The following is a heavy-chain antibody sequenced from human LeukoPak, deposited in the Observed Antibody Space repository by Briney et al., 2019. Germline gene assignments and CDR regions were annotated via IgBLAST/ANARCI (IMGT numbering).Heavy chain of an antibody. CDR3: ARVIARIAAAGTGLDY. D-gene: IGHD6-13*01. CDR2: INPNSGDT. V-gene: IGHV1-2*02. J-gene: IGHJ4*02. Sequence: ASVKVSCKASGYSFTDHYLHWVRQAPGQGLEWMGWINPNSGDTNYAQKFQGRVTMTRDTSIKTAYMELTTMTSDDTAVYYCARVIARIAAAGTGLDYWGQGTLVTVSS. CDR1: GYSFTDHY.